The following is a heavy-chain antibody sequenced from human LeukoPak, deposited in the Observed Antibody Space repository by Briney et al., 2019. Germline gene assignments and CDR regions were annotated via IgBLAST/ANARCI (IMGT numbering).Heavy chain of an antibody. CDR1: GYTFTGYY. Sequence: ASVKVSCKASGYTFTGYYMHWVRQAPGQGLEWMGWISGYNAKTNYLQKFQGRVTMTIDTSTTTVYMELRSLRSDDTAVYYCARPRVAGSLDYWGQGTLVTVPS. CDR3: ARPRVAGSLDY. CDR2: ISGYNAKT. J-gene: IGHJ4*02. D-gene: IGHD6-19*01. V-gene: IGHV1-18*04.